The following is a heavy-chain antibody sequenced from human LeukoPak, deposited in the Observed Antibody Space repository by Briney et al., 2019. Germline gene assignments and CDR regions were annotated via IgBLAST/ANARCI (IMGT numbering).Heavy chain of an antibody. V-gene: IGHV4-31*03. Sequence: SQTLSLTCTVSGGSISSGGYYWSWIRQHPGKGLEWIGYIYYSGSTYYNPSLKSRVTISVDTSKNQFSLKLSSVTAADTAVYYCARVDPHSGYAITPDYWGQGTLVTVSS. J-gene: IGHJ4*02. D-gene: IGHD5-12*01. CDR1: GGSISSGGYY. CDR3: ARVDPHSGYAITPDY. CDR2: IYYSGST.